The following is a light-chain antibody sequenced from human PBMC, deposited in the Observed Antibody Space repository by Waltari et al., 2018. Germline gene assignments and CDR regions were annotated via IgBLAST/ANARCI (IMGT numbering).Light chain of an antibody. CDR3: QHYVRLPVT. Sequence: EIVLTQSPGTLSLSPGEIATLSSRASQSVATYFAWYQQKTGQAPMLLIYGASSRATGVPDRFSGSGSGKDFSLTISSLEPEDFAVYYCQHYVRLPVTFGQGTKVEIK. CDR1: QSVATY. CDR2: GAS. J-gene: IGKJ1*01. V-gene: IGKV3-20*01.